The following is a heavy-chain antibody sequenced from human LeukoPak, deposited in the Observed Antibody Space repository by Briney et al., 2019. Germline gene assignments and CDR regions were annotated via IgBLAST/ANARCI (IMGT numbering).Heavy chain of an antibody. Sequence: GASVKVSCKASGYTFTGYYMHWVRQAPGQGLEWMGWINPNSGDTNYAQKFQGRVTMTRDTSTSTVYMELSSLRSEDTAVYYCARASPLDYYDSSGLAFWFDPWGQGTLVTVSS. J-gene: IGHJ5*02. CDR1: GYTFTGYY. V-gene: IGHV1-2*02. CDR3: ARASPLDYYDSSGLAFWFDP. D-gene: IGHD3-22*01. CDR2: INPNSGDT.